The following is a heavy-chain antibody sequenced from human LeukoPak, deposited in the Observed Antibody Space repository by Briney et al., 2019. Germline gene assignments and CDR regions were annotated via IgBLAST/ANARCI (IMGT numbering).Heavy chain of an antibody. V-gene: IGHV1-69*13. J-gene: IGHJ6*02. CDR2: IIPIFGTA. CDR1: GGTFSSYA. Sequence: SVKVSCKASGGTFSSYAISWVRQAPGQGLEWMGGIIPIFGTANYAQKFQGRVTITADESTSTAYMELSSLRSEDTAVYYCARPMAVAGTDYYYYGMDVWGQGTTVTVSS. D-gene: IGHD6-19*01. CDR3: ARPMAVAGTDYYYYGMDV.